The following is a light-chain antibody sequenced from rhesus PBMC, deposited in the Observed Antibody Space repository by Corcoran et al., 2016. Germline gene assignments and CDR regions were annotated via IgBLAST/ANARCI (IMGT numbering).Light chain of an antibody. CDR1: QGITND. CDR2: EAS. CDR3: QHYYRTPWT. V-gene: IGKV1-25*01. J-gene: IGKJ1*01. Sequence: DIQMTQSPSSLSASVGDRVTITCRASQGITNDLAWYQQKPGETPKLLIYEASSLQSGIPSRFSGSGSWTVFTLTISSLQSEDFATYYCQHYYRTPWTFGQGTKVAIK.